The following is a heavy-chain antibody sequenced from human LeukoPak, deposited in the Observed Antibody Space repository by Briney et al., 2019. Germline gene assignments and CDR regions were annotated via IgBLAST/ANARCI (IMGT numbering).Heavy chain of an antibody. CDR1: GVSIRSGGYS. Sequence: PSETLSLTCAVSGVSIRSGGYSWSWIRQPPGKGLEWIGYIYYTGSTYYNPSLKSRFTMSVDTSKNQFALKLSSVTAADTAIYYCARDFFYGSGSQYYFDSWGQGTLVTVSS. J-gene: IGHJ4*02. CDR3: ARDFFYGSGSQYYFDS. V-gene: IGHV4-30-4*07. D-gene: IGHD3-10*01. CDR2: IYYTGST.